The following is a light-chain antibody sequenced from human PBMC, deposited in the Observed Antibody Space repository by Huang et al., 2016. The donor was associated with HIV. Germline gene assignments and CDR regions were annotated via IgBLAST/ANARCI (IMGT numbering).Light chain of an antibody. CDR1: QSIDTS. J-gene: IGKJ4*01. V-gene: IGKV1-39*01. Sequence: DIQMTQSPSSLSASVGDRVTITCRASQSIDTSLNWYQQKPGKAPKILIYAASILQIGVPSRFCGSGSGTDFTLTISSLQHEDFATFYCQHSYNTPHTFGGGTKVEIK. CDR2: AAS. CDR3: QHSYNTPHT.